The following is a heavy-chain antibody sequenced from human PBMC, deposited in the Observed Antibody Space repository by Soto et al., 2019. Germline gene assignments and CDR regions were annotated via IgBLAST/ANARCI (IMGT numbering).Heavy chain of an antibody. J-gene: IGHJ4*02. CDR2: IKDDGSDK. D-gene: IGHD1-1*01. V-gene: IGHV3-7*01. CDR3: ASDGEGDYNDFDY. Sequence: EVQLVESGGGLVQPGGSLRLSCAASGFTFSSYWMSWVRQAPGKGLEWVANIKDDGSDKYYVGSVKGRFTISRDNAKMALYLQMDSLRGEDTAVYYCASDGEGDYNDFDYWGQGTLVTVSS. CDR1: GFTFSSYW.